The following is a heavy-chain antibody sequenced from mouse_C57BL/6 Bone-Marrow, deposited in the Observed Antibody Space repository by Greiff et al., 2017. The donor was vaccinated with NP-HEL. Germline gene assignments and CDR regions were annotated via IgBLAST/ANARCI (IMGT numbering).Heavy chain of an antibody. Sequence: VQLQQSGPELVKPGASVKISCKASGYAFSSSWMNWVKQRPGKGLEWIGRIYPGDGDTNYNGKFKGKATLTADKSSSTAYMQLSSLTSEDSAVYFCARSLKGYYAMDYWGQGTSVTVSS. V-gene: IGHV1-82*01. CDR3: ARSLKGYYAMDY. J-gene: IGHJ4*01. CDR1: GYAFSSSW. CDR2: IYPGDGDT.